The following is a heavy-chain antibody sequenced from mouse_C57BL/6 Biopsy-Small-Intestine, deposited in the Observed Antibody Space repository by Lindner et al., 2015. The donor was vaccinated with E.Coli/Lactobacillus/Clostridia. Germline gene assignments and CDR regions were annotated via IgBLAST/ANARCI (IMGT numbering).Heavy chain of an antibody. CDR2: IYPRSGNT. Sequence: VQLQESGADLARPGASVKLSCKASGYTFTSYGITWVKQRTGQGLEWIGEIYPRSGNTYYNEKFKGKATLTADTSSSTAYMALRSLTSEDSAVYFCARDYYGSSNRFFDYWGLGTTLTVSS. J-gene: IGHJ2*01. D-gene: IGHD1-1*01. CDR1: GYTFTSYG. V-gene: IGHV1-81*01. CDR3: ARDYYGSSNRFFDY.